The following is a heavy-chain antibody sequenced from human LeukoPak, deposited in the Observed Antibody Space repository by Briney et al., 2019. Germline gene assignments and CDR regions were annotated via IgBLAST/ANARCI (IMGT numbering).Heavy chain of an antibody. J-gene: IGHJ3*02. CDR1: GYTFTSYF. D-gene: IGHD3-22*01. CDR2: INPSGGST. Sequence: GASVKVSCKASGYTFTSYFMHWVRQAPGQGLDWMGIINPSGGSTSYAQKFQGRVTMTRDTSTSTVYMELSSLRSEDTAVYYCAREYYYDSSGYYQHDAFDIWGQGTMVTVSS. CDR3: AREYYYDSSGYYQHDAFDI. V-gene: IGHV1-46*01.